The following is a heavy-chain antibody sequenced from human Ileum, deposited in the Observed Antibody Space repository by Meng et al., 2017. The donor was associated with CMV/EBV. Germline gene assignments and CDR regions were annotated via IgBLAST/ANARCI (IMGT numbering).Heavy chain of an antibody. D-gene: IGHD1-26*01. CDR1: GFSVSSNY. V-gene: IGHV3-53*01. CDR2: IYTDDTT. J-gene: IGHJ4*02. CDR3: ARVSGIVGAYSAGDY. Sequence: GESLKISCAVSGFSVSSNYMSWVRQAPGKGLEWVSVIYTDDTTRYADPVKGRFTISRDTSKNTVYLQMNSLRAEDTAVYYCARVSGIVGAYSAGDYWGQGTLVTVSS.